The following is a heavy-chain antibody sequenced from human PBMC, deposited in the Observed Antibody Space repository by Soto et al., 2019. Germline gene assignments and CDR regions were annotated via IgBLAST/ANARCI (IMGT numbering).Heavy chain of an antibody. CDR3: ASPLWRDDYNWGYFDL. D-gene: IGHD4-4*01. CDR1: GFTFSSYA. V-gene: IGHV3-30-3*01. Sequence: QVQLVESGGGVVQPGRSLRLSCAASGFTFSSYAMHWVRQAPGKGLEWVAVISYDGSNKYYTDSVKGRFTISRDNSKNTLSLQMNSLRAEATAVYYCASPLWRDDYNWGYFDLWGRGTLVTVSS. CDR2: ISYDGSNK. J-gene: IGHJ2*01.